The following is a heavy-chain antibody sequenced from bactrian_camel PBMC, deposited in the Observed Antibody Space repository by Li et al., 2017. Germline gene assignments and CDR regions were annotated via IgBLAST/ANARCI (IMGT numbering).Heavy chain of an antibody. CDR2: VNMGSDST. V-gene: IGHV3S31*01. J-gene: IGHJ4*01. CDR3: ARATTGYDYRGSWDRGSRYDH. Sequence: DVQLVESGGGLVQPGGSLRLSCAASGFTFGTYTMMTWLRQAPGKGLEWLSAVNMGSDSTYYADSVKGRFTISRTTAKSTLYLQMDSLRPEDTAMYYCARATTGYDYRGSWDRGSRYDHWGQGTQVTVS. CDR1: GFTFGTYT. D-gene: IGHD5*01.